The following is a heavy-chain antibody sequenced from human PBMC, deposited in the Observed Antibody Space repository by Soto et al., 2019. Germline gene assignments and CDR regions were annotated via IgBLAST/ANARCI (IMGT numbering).Heavy chain of an antibody. D-gene: IGHD3-10*01. CDR2: IIPILGTA. CDR3: ARDVTYYYGSGRYQPGENAFDL. Sequence: QVQLVQSGAEVKKPGSSVKVSCKASGGTFSSYAISWVRQAPGQGLEWMGGIIPILGTANYAQKFQGRVTITADESTSTAYMERSSLSSEDTAVHYCARDVTYYYGSGRYQPGENAFDLWGQGTMVTVSS. CDR1: GGTFSSYA. J-gene: IGHJ3*01. V-gene: IGHV1-69*01.